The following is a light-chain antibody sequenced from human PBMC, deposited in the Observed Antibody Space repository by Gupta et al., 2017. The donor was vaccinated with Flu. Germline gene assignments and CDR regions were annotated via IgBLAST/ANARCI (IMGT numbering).Light chain of an antibody. CDR1: QSRWHSDGNTF. Sequence: VTTRQLASISCNSSQSRWHSDGNTFLSWYLQKPGRPPQVLMYEGSNRGPGMPHRFSGRGSGTDFTLKISRVEAEDVGVYFCRQCMEAPPSFGQGTKLQIK. CDR2: EGS. CDR3: RQCMEAPPS. V-gene: IGKV2D-29*01. J-gene: IGKJ2*03.